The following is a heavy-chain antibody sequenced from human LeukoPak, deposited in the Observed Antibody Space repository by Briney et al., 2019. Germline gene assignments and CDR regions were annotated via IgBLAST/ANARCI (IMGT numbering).Heavy chain of an antibody. D-gene: IGHD3/OR15-3a*01. CDR1: GFTFSSYG. V-gene: IGHV3-15*01. Sequence: GRSLRLSCAASGFTFSSYGMHWVRQAPGKGLEWVGRIKSKTDGGTTDYAAPVKGRFTISRDDSKNTLYLQMNSLKTEDTAVYYCTRDWLYYFDYWGQGTLVTVSS. CDR2: IKSKTDGGTT. CDR3: TRDWLYYFDY. J-gene: IGHJ4*02.